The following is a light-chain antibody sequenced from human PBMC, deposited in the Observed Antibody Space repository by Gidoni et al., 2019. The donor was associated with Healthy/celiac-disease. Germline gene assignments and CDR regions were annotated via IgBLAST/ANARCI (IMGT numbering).Light chain of an antibody. CDR1: HSISSY. CDR2: AAT. CDR3: QQSYSTPPT. V-gene: IGKV1-39*01. Sequence: DMQMTQSPSSLSASVGDRVTITCRASHSISSYLNWYQQKPGHAPKLLIAAATSLQSAVPSRFSGSGSGTDFTITISSLQPEDFETYYCQQSYSTPPTFGGGTKVEIK. J-gene: IGKJ4*01.